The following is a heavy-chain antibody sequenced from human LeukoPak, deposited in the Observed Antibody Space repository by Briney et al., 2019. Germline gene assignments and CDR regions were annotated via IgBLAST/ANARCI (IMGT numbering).Heavy chain of an antibody. CDR3: ARDFLGYCSSTCCYAGSFQH. CDR1: GFTFSSYW. J-gene: IGHJ1*01. Sequence: GGSLRLSCAASGFTFSSYWMSWVRQAPGKGLEWVANIKQDGSEKYYVDSVKGRFTISRDNAKNSLYLQMNSLRAEDTAVYYCARDFLGYCSSTCCYAGSFQHWGQGTLVTVSS. CDR2: IKQDGSEK. D-gene: IGHD2-2*01. V-gene: IGHV3-7*01.